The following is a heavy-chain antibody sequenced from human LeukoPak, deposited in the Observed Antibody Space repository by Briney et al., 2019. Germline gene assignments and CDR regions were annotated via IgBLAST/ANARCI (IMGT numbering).Heavy chain of an antibody. J-gene: IGHJ4*02. D-gene: IGHD3-10*01. CDR3: AREGYYGSGSPPSLYFDY. V-gene: IGHV3-30-3*01. CDR1: GFTFRNYV. CDR2: TSSDLNVK. Sequence: GGSLGLSCAASGFTFRNYVIHWVRQAPGKGLEWVAVTSSDLNVKLYADSVKGRFTISRDNSRSTLYLQMNSLRPEDTAIFYCAREGYYGSGSPPSLYFDYWGQGTLVTVSS.